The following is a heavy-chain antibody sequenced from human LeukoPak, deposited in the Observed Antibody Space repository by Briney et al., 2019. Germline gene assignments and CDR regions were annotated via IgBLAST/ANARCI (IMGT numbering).Heavy chain of an antibody. Sequence: GWSLRLSCAASGFTVSSNYMSWARQAPGKGLEWVSVIYSGGSTYYADSVKGRFTISRDNSKNTLYLQMNSLRAEDTAVYYCARGGGVRGVTDYYYYMDVWGKGTTVTVSS. CDR2: IYSGGST. V-gene: IGHV3-53*01. D-gene: IGHD3-10*01. J-gene: IGHJ6*03. CDR3: ARGGGVRGVTDYYYYMDV. CDR1: GFTVSSNY.